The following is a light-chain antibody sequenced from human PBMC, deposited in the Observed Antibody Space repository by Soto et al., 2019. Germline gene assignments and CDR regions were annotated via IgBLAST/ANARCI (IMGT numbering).Light chain of an antibody. Sequence: EIVMTQSPATLSVSPGERATLSCRASQSVTSNLAWYQQKPGQAPRLLIYDASTRATGIPARFSGSGSGTEFTLTISSLQSEDFVVYYCQQYNNWWTFGKGTKV. CDR2: DAS. J-gene: IGKJ1*01. CDR3: QQYNNWWT. V-gene: IGKV3D-15*01. CDR1: QSVTSN.